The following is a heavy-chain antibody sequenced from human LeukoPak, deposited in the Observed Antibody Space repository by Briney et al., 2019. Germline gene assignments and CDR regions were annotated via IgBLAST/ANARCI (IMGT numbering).Heavy chain of an antibody. CDR3: LRQSPGLMIAGYFDY. Sequence: SGTLSLTCGVSGGGSISTSNWWSWVRQPPGKRLEWIGEIYQTGLTNYNPSLKSRVTISLDKSKNQFSLRLTSMTAADTAIYYCLRQSPGLMIAGYFDYWDQGTLVTVSS. D-gene: IGHD3-16*01. J-gene: IGHJ4*02. V-gene: IGHV4-4*02. CDR2: IYQTGLT. CDR1: GGGSISTSNW.